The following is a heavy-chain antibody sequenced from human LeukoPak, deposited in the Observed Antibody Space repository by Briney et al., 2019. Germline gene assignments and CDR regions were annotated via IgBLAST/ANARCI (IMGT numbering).Heavy chain of an antibody. D-gene: IGHD6-13*01. Sequence: SETLSLTCTVSGGSISSYYWSWIRQPPGKGLEWIGYIYYSGSTNYNPSLKSRVTISVDTSKNQFSLKLSSVTAADTAVYYCARHSYEQQLVESFDYWGQGTLVTVSS. V-gene: IGHV4-59*08. CDR2: IYYSGST. CDR3: ARHSYEQQLVESFDY. J-gene: IGHJ4*02. CDR1: GGSISSYY.